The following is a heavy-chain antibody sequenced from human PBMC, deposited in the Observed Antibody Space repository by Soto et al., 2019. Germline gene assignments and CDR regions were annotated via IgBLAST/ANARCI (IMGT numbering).Heavy chain of an antibody. J-gene: IGHJ4*02. V-gene: IGHV3-7*04. CDR1: GFTFSSYW. CDR3: ARPQKTGYCSSTSCPTVKFDY. Sequence: GGSLRLSCAASGFTFSSYWMSGVRQAPGKGLEWVANIKQDGSEKYDVDSVKGRFTISRDNAKNSLYLQMNSLRAEDTAVYYCARPQKTGYCSSTSCPTVKFDYWGQGT. CDR2: IKQDGSEK. D-gene: IGHD2-2*01.